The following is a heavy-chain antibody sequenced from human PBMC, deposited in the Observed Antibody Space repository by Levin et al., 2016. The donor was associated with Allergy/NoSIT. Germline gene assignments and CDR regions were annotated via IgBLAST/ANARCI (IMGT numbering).Heavy chain of an antibody. Sequence: WIRQPPGKGPEWVAVVSNDGSYQNYADFVEGRFTISRDNSKNTLDLHMDSLRGDDTAVYYCVRDRGYSAYYFDYWGQGTLVTVSS. D-gene: IGHD5-12*01. V-gene: IGHV3-30*04. CDR3: VRDRGYSAYYFDY. CDR2: VSNDGSYQ. J-gene: IGHJ4*02.